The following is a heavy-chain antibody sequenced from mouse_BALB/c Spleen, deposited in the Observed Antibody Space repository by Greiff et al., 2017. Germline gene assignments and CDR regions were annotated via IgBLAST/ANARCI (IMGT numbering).Heavy chain of an antibody. J-gene: IGHJ1*01. D-gene: IGHD1-1*01. CDR3: ARIYGSSGYFDV. CDR1: GYTFTSYW. V-gene: IGHV1S81*02. Sequence: VQLQQPGAELVKPGASVKLSCKASGYTFTSYWMHWVKQRPGQGLEWIGEINPSNGRTNYNEKFKSKATLTVDKSSSTAYMQLSSLTSEDSAVYYCARIYGSSGYFDVWGAGTTVTVSS. CDR2: INPSNGRT.